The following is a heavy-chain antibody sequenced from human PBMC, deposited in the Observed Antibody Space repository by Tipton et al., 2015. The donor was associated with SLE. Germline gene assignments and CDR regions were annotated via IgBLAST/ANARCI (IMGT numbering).Heavy chain of an antibody. V-gene: IGHV3-30-3*01. Sequence: SLRLSCAASGFVFRSHSMHWVRQAPGKGLEWVAAISFDGDNAYYADSVKGRFTISRDNSKNTLYLQMNSLRAEDTAVYYCAKGHVYYYDSSPHAFDIWGQGTMVTVSS. J-gene: IGHJ3*02. D-gene: IGHD3-22*01. CDR2: ISFDGDNA. CDR1: GFVFRSHS. CDR3: AKGHVYYYDSSPHAFDI.